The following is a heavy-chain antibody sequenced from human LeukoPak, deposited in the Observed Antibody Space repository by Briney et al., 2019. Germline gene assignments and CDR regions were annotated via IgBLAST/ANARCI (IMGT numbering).Heavy chain of an antibody. Sequence: GRSLRLSCAASGFTFSGFGMHWVRQAPGKGLEWVAVIWYDGSNKYYGDSVKGRFTISRDNSKNTLYLQMNSLRAEDTAVYYCARSLYSSSWHTSWFDPWGQGTLVTVSS. CDR2: IWYDGSNK. CDR1: GFTFSGFG. D-gene: IGHD6-13*01. CDR3: ARSLYSSSWHTSWFDP. V-gene: IGHV3-33*01. J-gene: IGHJ5*02.